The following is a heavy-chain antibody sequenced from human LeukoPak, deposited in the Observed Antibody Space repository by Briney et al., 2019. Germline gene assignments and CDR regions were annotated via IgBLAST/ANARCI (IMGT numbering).Heavy chain of an antibody. V-gene: IGHV4-61*02. CDR3: ASARFLEWLPPYYYYYYMDV. CDR1: GGSISSGSYY. Sequence: PSQTLSLTCTVSGGSISSGSYYWSWIRQPAGKGLEWIGRIYTSGSTNYNPSLKSRVTISVDTSKNQLSLKLSYVTAADTAVYYCASARFLEWLPPYYYYYYMDVWGKGTTVTVSS. D-gene: IGHD3-3*01. J-gene: IGHJ6*03. CDR2: IYTSGST.